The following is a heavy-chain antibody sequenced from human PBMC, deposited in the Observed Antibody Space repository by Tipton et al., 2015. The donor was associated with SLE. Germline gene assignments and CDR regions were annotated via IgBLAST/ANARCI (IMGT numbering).Heavy chain of an antibody. CDR2: MNPNSGNT. V-gene: IGHV1-8*01. J-gene: IGHJ3*02. CDR3: ARYRRDGYDDAFDI. Sequence: QLVQSGPEVKKPGASVKVSCKASGYTFTSYDINWVRQATGQGLEWMGWMNPNSGNTDYAQKFQGRVTMTRNTSISTAYMELSSLRSEDTAVYYCARYRRDGYDDAFDIWGQGTMVTVSS. CDR1: GYTFTSYD. D-gene: IGHD5-24*01.